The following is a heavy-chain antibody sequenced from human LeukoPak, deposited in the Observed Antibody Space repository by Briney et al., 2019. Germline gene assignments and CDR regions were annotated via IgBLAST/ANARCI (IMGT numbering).Heavy chain of an antibody. V-gene: IGHV3-21*01. Sequence: GGSLRLSCATSGFIFNTFGMNWVRQAPGKRLEWVSSISSSSSYIYYADSVKGRFTISRDNAKNSLYLQMNSLRAEDTAVYYCAYSSSSLGYWGQGTLVTVSS. CDR1: GFIFNTFG. CDR2: ISSSSSYI. D-gene: IGHD6-6*01. CDR3: AYSSSSLGY. J-gene: IGHJ4*02.